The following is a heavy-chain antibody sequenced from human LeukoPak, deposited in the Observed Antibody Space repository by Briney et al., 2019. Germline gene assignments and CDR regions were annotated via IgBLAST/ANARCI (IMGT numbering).Heavy chain of an antibody. J-gene: IGHJ5*02. D-gene: IGHD3-10*01. CDR1: GYSFTSYW. V-gene: IGHV5-51*01. CDR3: ARLGSFGGLTGGWFDP. Sequence: GESLKISCKGSGYSFTSYWISWVRQMPGKGLEWMGIIYPGDSDTRYSPSFQGQVTISADKSISTAYLQWSSLKASDTAMYYCARLGSFGGLTGGWFDPWGQGTLVTVSS. CDR2: IYPGDSDT.